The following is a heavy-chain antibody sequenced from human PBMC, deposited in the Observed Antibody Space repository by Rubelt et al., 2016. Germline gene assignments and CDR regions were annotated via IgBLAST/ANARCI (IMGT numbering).Heavy chain of an antibody. J-gene: IGHJ4*02. CDR3: ARVGAVADD. CDR1: YR. CDR2: IWSDGSKK. Sequence: YRMHWVRQAPGKGLEWLAFIWSDGSKKYYTDSVKGRFTISRDNSRSTLYLQLSSLRAEDTAVYYCARVGAVADDWGQGTLVTVSS. D-gene: IGHD6-19*01. V-gene: IGHV3-33*01.